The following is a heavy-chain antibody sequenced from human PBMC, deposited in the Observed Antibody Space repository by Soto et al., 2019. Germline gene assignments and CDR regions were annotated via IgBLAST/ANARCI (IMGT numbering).Heavy chain of an antibody. V-gene: IGHV1-3*01. CDR1: GYTFTSYA. CDR3: ARSAPPLDY. Sequence: QVQLVQSGAEVKKPGASVKVSCKASGYTFTSYAMHWVRQAPGQRLEWMGWINAGNGNTKYSQKFQGRVTITRDTSASTADMELSSLRSEDTAVYYCARSAPPLDYWGQGTLVTVSS. CDR2: INAGNGNT. J-gene: IGHJ4*02.